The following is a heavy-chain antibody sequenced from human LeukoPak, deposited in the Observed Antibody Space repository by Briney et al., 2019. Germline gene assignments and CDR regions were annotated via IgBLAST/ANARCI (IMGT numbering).Heavy chain of an antibody. V-gene: IGHV3-7*05. CDR3: VAGTTY. CDR1: GVIFSNYW. Sequence: PGGSLRLSCAASGVIFSNYWMSWVRQAPGKGLEWVAIIKQDGSQKYYVDSVKGRFTISRDNARNSLYLQMNSLRAEDAAVYWAVAGTTYWGQGTLVTVSS. J-gene: IGHJ4*02. CDR2: IKQDGSQK. D-gene: IGHD6-19*01.